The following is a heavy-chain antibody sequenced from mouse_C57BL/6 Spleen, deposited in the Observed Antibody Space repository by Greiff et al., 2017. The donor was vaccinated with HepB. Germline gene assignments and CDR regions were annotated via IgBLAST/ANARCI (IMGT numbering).Heavy chain of an antibody. D-gene: IGHD1-1*01. CDR2: IYPGDGDT. J-gene: IGHJ3*01. CDR3: ARDLTTGAY. Sequence: VQLKESGPELVKPGASVKISCKASGYAFSSSWMNWVKQRPGKGLEWIGRIYPGDGDTNYNGKFKGKATLTADKSSSTAYMQLSSLTSEDSAVYFCARDLTTGAYWGQGTLVTVSA. V-gene: IGHV1-82*01. CDR1: GYAFSSSW.